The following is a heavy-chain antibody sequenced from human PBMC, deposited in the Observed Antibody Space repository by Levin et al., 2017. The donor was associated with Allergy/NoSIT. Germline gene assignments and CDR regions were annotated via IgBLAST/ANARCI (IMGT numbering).Heavy chain of an antibody. CDR3: TRSIVGPPSQDFEY. D-gene: IGHD1-26*01. J-gene: IGHJ4*01. CDR1: GFTFSDSL. CDR2: IRTQANNYAT. Sequence: HPGGSLRLSCAASGFTFSDSLVHWVRQASGKGLEWLGRIRTQANNYATAYAASVKGRFTISRDDSKNTAFLQMNSLKTDDTAIYYCTRSIVGPPSQDFEYWGHGTLVTVSS. V-gene: IGHV3-73*01.